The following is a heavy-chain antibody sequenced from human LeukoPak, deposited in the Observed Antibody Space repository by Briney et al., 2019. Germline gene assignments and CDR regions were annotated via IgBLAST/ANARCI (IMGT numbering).Heavy chain of an antibody. CDR1: GFTFSSYG. Sequence: GGSLRLSCAASGFTFSSYGMHWVRQAPGKGLEWVAFIRYDGSNKYYADSVKGRFTISRDNSKNTLYLQMNSLRAEDTAVYYCAKDPDYYGSGGNWFDPWGQGTLVTVAS. V-gene: IGHV3-30*02. CDR2: IRYDGSNK. D-gene: IGHD3-10*01. CDR3: AKDPDYYGSGGNWFDP. J-gene: IGHJ5*02.